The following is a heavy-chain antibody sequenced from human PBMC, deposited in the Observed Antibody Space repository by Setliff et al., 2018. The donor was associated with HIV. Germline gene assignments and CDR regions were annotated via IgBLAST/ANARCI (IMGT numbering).Heavy chain of an antibody. CDR3: ARLLRRPHDFFYMDV. D-gene: IGHD2-15*01. J-gene: IGHJ6*03. CDR1: GYTFANYW. V-gene: IGHV5-10-1*01. CDR2: LDPRDSYT. Sequence: GESLKISCKGSGYTFANYWTSWVRQMPGKGLEWMGRLDPRDSYTDYSPSFQGHVTISGDKSSCTAYLQWSSLRASDTATYYCARLLRRPHDFFYMDVWGKGTTVTVSS.